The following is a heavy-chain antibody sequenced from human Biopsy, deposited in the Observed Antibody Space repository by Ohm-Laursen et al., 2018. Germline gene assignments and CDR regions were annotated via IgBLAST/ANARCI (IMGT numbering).Heavy chain of an antibody. J-gene: IGHJ2*01. CDR1: GVSLGLYN. CDR2: INRSGGA. Sequence: SDTLSLTCVVHGVSLGLYNWDWIRLSPGKGLEWIGEINRSGGATYNPSLTRRVTMSIDTSNNQFSLKLSSVTAADTAVYYCARHAPSYSGSYWRYFDLWGRGTLVTVSS. CDR3: ARHAPSYSGSYWRYFDL. V-gene: IGHV4-34*10. D-gene: IGHD1-26*01.